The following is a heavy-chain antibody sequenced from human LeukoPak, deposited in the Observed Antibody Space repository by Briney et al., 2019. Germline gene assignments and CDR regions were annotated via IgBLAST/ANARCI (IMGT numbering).Heavy chain of an antibody. CDR2: ISYSGST. CDR3: ARIIIYDNVSP. J-gene: IGHJ5*02. CDR1: GDSIGTSGYY. Sequence: SETLSLTCTVSGDSIGTSGYYWGWLRQPPGKGLEWIGSISYSGSTYYNPSLKSRITISVDTSKTHFSLKLISLTAADTAVYYCARIIIYDNVSPWGQGTLVTVSS. V-gene: IGHV4-39*02. D-gene: IGHD3-16*01.